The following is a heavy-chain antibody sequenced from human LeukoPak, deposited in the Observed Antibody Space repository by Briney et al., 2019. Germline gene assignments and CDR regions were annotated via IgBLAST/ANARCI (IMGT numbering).Heavy chain of an antibody. Sequence: ASVKVSCKASGYTFTGYYMHWVRQAPGQGLEWMGWINPNSGGTNYAQKFQGRVTMTTDTSTSTAYMELRSLRSDDTAVYYCARESSSSWYHESYYYYMDVWGKGTTVTISS. CDR3: ARESSSSWYHESYYYYMDV. CDR2: INPNSGGT. CDR1: GYTFTGYY. V-gene: IGHV1-2*02. D-gene: IGHD6-13*01. J-gene: IGHJ6*03.